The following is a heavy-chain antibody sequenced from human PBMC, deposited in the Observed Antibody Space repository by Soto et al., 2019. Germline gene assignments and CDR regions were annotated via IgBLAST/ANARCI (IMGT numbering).Heavy chain of an antibody. CDR2: IYSSGSI. CDR3: AGACKYCYGLDV. Sequence: PSGSLALSCTVSGGSINIHYWCWIRQPPGKGLQWIGYIYSSGSINYNPSLKSRVIISVDTCKIQLSLELSSVTAADTAVYYCAGACKYCYGLDVWGQGTTVTVSS. CDR1: GGSINIHY. V-gene: IGHV4-59*11. J-gene: IGHJ6*02.